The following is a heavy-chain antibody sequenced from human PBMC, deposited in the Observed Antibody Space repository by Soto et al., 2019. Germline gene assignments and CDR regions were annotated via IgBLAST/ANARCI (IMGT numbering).Heavy chain of an antibody. CDR3: ARSAPYDY. CDR1: GYTFTNYY. J-gene: IGHJ4*02. CDR2: INPNGGST. Sequence: QVQLMQSGAEVKKPGASVRVSCKASGYTFTNYYVHWVRQAPGQGLEWMGFINPNGGSTTYAQKFQVRFTVTTETSTRTVYMQLSSLRSEDTAVFYCARSAPYDYWGQGTLVTVSS. V-gene: IGHV1-46*01.